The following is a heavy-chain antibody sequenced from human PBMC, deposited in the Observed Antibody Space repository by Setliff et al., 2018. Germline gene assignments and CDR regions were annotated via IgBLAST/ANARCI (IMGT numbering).Heavy chain of an antibody. Sequence: SETLSLTCTVSGGSISSGNYYWIWIRQPTGKGLEWIGHIFSKGSTNHNPSLRSRGTISLDTSKNQFSLKLSSVTAADTAVYYCARGRYYETTSHHFPFDYWGQGALVTVSS. V-gene: IGHV4-61*09. J-gene: IGHJ4*02. CDR1: GGSISSGNYY. CDR2: IFSKGST. CDR3: ARGRYYETTSHHFPFDY. D-gene: IGHD3-22*01.